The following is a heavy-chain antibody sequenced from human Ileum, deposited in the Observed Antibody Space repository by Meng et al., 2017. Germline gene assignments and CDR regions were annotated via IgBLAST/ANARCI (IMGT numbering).Heavy chain of an antibody. CDR1: GGSVSSGSYY. CDR3: ARAETALDY. CDR2: IYYTGST. J-gene: IGHJ4*02. V-gene: IGHV4-61*01. D-gene: IGHD5-18*01. Sequence: QGPLPGSGPGLVRTSETLSLTCTVSGGSVSSGSYYWNWIRQPPGKGPEWIAYIYYTGSTNYNPSLKSRVIISADTSKNQFSLKLSSVTAADTAVYYCARAETALDYWGQGTLVTVSS.